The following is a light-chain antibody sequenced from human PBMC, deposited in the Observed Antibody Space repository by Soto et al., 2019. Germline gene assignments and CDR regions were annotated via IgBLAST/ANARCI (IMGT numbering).Light chain of an antibody. CDR2: AAS. CDR1: HDISNY. Sequence: DLQTTQSPSSLTASVGGEVTIACRATHDISNYLAWYQQKKGKVPNLLIYAASTLHSGVPSRFSGSGSGSEFTLTISRLEPEDFAVYYCQQYGTVGKGNKV. CDR3: QQYGT. V-gene: IGKV1-27*01. J-gene: IGKJ1*01.